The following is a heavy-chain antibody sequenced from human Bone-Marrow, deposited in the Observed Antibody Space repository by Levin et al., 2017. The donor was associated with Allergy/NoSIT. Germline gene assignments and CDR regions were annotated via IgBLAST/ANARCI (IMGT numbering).Heavy chain of an antibody. J-gene: IGHJ3*02. CDR1: GVAIRDRTYY. CDR3: VRQAKGSSDWRIGMDVFDI. D-gene: IGHD3-9*01. Sequence: PSETLSLTCTVSGVAIRDRTYYWGWIRQPPGKGLEWIGTINYSGATYDNPSLRSRASISVDTSKNQFSLRLTSVTAADTAVYYCVRQAKGSSDWRIGMDVFDIWGQGTKVTVSS. V-gene: IGHV4-39*01. CDR2: INYSGAT.